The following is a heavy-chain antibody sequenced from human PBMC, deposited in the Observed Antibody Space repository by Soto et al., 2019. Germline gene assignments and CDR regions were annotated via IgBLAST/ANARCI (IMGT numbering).Heavy chain of an antibody. CDR2: ISWNRGDI. CDR3: AKGRRAYGTGVNYYMDV. J-gene: IGHJ6*03. V-gene: IGHV3-9*01. CDR1: GFNFDDYA. Sequence: GGSLRLSCAASGFNFDDYAMHWVRQGPGKGLEWVAGISWNRGDIGYADSVKGRFTISRDNAKNSLYLQMNSLRAEDTALYYCAKGRRAYGTGVNYYMDVWGKGTTVTVSS. D-gene: IGHD4-17*01.